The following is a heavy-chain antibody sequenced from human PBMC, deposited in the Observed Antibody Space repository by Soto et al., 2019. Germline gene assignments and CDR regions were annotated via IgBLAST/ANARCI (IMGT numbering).Heavy chain of an antibody. CDR3: ARDPVEMATITYYYYGMDV. CDR2: IIPIFGTA. CDR1: GGTFSSYA. V-gene: IGHV1-69*13. D-gene: IGHD5-12*01. Sequence: SVKVSCKASGGTFSSYAISWVRQAPGQGLEWMGGIIPIFGTANYAQKFQGRVTITADESTSTAYMELSSLRSEDTAVYYCARDPVEMATITYYYYGMDVWGQGTTVTVSS. J-gene: IGHJ6*02.